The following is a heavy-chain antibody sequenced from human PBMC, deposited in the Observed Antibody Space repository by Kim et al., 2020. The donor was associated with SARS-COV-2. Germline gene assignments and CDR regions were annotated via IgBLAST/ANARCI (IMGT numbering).Heavy chain of an antibody. Sequence: GGSLRLSCAASGFTFSSYWMSWVRQAPGKGLEWVANIKQDGSEKYYVDSVKGRFTISRDNAKNSLYLQMNSLRAEDTAVYYCARDLGYCSSTSCDTYYYYGMDVWGQGTTVTVSS. V-gene: IGHV3-7*03. CDR2: IKQDGSEK. J-gene: IGHJ6*02. D-gene: IGHD2-2*01. CDR3: ARDLGYCSSTSCDTYYYYGMDV. CDR1: GFTFSSYW.